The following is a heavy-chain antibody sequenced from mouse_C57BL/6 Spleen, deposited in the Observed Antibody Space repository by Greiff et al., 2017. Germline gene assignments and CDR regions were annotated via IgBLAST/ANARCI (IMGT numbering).Heavy chain of an antibody. D-gene: IGHD2-3*01. J-gene: IGHJ2*01. CDR2: IDPSDSYT. V-gene: IGHV1-69*01. CDR1: GYTFTSYW. CDR3: ARSLYDGYPLDS. Sequence: QVQLQQPGAELVMPGASVKLSCKASGYTFTSYWMHWVKQRPGQGLEWIGEIDPSDSYTNYNQKFQGKSTLPVDKSSSTAYMQLISLTSEDSAVYYCARSLYDGYPLDSWGQGTTLTVSS.